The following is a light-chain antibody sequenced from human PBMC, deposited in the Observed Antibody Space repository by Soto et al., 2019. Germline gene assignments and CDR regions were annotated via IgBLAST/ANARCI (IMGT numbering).Light chain of an antibody. CDR1: QSISSY. J-gene: IGKJ5*01. CDR3: QQSYSTPHT. CDR2: AAS. V-gene: IGKV1-39*01. Sequence: DIQMTQSPSTLSGSVGDRVTITCRASQSISSYLNWYQQKPGKAPKLLIYAASSLQSGVPSRFSGSGSGTDFTLTISSLQPEDFATYYCQQSYSTPHTFGQGTRLENK.